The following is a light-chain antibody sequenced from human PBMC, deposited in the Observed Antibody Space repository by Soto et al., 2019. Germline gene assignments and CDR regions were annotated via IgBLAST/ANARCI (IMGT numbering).Light chain of an antibody. CDR3: QQSYSTPFT. CDR2: AAS. V-gene: IGKV1-39*01. J-gene: IGKJ3*01. CDR1: QSISSY. Sequence: DIPMTQSPSSLSASVGDRVTITCRASQSISSYLNWYQQKPGKAPKLLIYAASSFQSGVPSRFSGIRSRTDFTLTISSLQPEDFATYYCQQSYSTPFTFGPGTKVDIK.